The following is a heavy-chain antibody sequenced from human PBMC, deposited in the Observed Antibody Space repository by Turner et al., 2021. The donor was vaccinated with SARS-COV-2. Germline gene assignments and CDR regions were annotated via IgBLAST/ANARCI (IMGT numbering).Heavy chain of an antibody. Sequence: ELQLVESGGGWVKPGGFPRPSSAAAGYTFSKAWMSWGRQAPGKWLEWVGRIKPKTDGGAIDYAAPVKGRFTISRDDSKNTLSLGINSLKTADTAVYYCTTEGLYWGQGTLVTVSS. CDR2: IKPKTDGGAI. J-gene: IGHJ4*02. V-gene: IGHV3-15*01. CDR1: GYTFSKAW. CDR3: TTEGLY.